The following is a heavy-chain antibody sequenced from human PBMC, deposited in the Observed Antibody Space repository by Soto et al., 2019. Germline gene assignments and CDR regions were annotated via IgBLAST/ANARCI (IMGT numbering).Heavy chain of an antibody. CDR3: AKDGTTAGIHYYGMDV. V-gene: IGHV3-33*06. J-gene: IGHJ6*02. D-gene: IGHD2-2*02. CDR2: IWYDGSDK. Sequence: GGCRRLSGAASGCRFGDYDMHWVRQAPGKGLEWVAAIWYDGSDKYYADSVKGRVTISRDNSKNTLFLQMNSLRAEDTALYFCAKDGTTAGIHYYGMDVWGQGTTVTVSS. CDR1: GCRFGDYD.